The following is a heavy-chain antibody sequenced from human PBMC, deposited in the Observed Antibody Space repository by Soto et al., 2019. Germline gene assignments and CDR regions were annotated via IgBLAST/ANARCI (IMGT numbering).Heavy chain of an antibody. CDR1: GFSVSSNH. CDR3: ATGVEAGNDGY. Sequence: VQWVESGGGLIQRGGSLRLSCAASGFSVSSNHMNWIRQSPGRGPEWVSTIYHRGETFYADSVKGRFDISRDNSKNMLYLQKNILRPEDTAVYYCATGVEAGNDGYWGQGTLVTVSS. D-gene: IGHD5-12*01. CDR2: IYHRGET. V-gene: IGHV3-53*01. J-gene: IGHJ4*02.